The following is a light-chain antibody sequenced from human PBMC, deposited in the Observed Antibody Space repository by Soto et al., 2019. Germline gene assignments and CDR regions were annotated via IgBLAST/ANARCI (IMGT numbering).Light chain of an antibody. V-gene: IGKV1-39*01. CDR3: HQSYSTHYS. J-gene: IGKJ2*01. CDR2: AAS. Sequence: DIQMTQSPSSLSASVGDRVTITCRASQSTSSYLNWYQQKPGKDPKLLIYAASSLQSGVPSRFRGSASGTDVTLTISRLHPDDFATYSCHQSYSTHYSFGRRTKLEIK. CDR1: QSTSSY.